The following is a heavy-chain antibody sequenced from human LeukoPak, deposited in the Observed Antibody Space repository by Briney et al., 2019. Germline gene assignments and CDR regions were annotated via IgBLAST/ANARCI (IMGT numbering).Heavy chain of an antibody. CDR2: INHSGST. V-gene: IGHV4-34*01. Sequence: PSETLSLTCVVYGGSFSNYFLTWIRQPPGKGLEWIGEINHSGSTNYNPSLKSRVTTSVDTSKNQFSLKLSSVTAADTAVYYCARGNRRGSSVWYNYWGQGTLVTVSS. D-gene: IGHD6-19*01. CDR3: ARGNRRGSSVWYNY. CDR1: GGSFSNYF. J-gene: IGHJ4*02.